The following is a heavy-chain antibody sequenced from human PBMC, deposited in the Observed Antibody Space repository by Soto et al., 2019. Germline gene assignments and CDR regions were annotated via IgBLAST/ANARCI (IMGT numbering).Heavy chain of an antibody. CDR3: ARDRGVAPPVAGNTHYYYYMDV. CDR2: ISGFNGNT. V-gene: IGHV1-18*01. Sequence: QDPLVQSGAEVKKPGASVTVSCKASGYSFTNYGITWVRQAPGQGLEWMGWISGFNGNTHYAQKLQGRVTMTTDASTSTAYMELRSLRSDDTAVYCCARDRGVAPPVAGNTHYYYYMDVWGKGTTVTVSS. J-gene: IGHJ6*03. D-gene: IGHD6-19*01. CDR1: GYSFTNYG.